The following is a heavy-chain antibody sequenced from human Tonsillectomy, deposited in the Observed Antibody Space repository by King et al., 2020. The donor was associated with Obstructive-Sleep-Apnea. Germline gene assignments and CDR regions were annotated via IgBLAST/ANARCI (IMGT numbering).Heavy chain of an antibody. V-gene: IGHV3-74*01. CDR3: ARELIRSGWPFDH. Sequence: VQLVESGGGVVQSGGSLRLSCAASGFTFSSHWMHWVRQVPGKGLVWVSRIKNDGSGIIYADSVKGRFTISRDNTKNTLYLQMNSLRAEDTAVYYCARELIRSGWPFDHWGQGTLGTVSS. CDR1: GFTFSSHW. J-gene: IGHJ4*02. D-gene: IGHD6-19*01. CDR2: IKNDGSGI.